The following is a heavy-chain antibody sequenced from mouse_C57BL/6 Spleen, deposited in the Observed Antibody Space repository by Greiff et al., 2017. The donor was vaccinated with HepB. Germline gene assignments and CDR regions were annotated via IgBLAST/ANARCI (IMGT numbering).Heavy chain of an antibody. J-gene: IGHJ1*03. V-gene: IGHV5-4*01. CDR3: ARDPHYYGSSYWYFDV. CDR1: GFTFSSYA. CDR2: ISDGGSYT. D-gene: IGHD1-1*01. Sequence: VKLMESGGGLVKPGGSLKLSCAASGFTFSSYAMSWVRQTPEKRLEWVATISDGGSYTYYPDNVKGRFTISRDNAKNKLYLQMSHLKSEDTAMYYCARDPHYYGSSYWYFDVWGTGTTVTVSS.